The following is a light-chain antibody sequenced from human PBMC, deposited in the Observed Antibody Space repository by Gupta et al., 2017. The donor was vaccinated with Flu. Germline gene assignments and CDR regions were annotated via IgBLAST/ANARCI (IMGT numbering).Light chain of an antibody. CDR3: AAWDDSLSGLV. Sequence: QSVVTQPPSASGTPGQRVTNPCSGSSSDIGSNTVNWYQHLPGTAPKLLIYSNNQRPSGVPDRFSGSKSGTSASLAISGLQSDDEADYYCAAWDDSLSGLVFGGGTKLTVL. CDR1: SSDIGSNT. CDR2: SNN. V-gene: IGLV1-44*01. J-gene: IGLJ3*02.